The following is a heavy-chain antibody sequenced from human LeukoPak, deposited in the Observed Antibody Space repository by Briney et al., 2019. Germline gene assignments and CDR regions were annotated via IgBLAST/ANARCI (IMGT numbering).Heavy chain of an antibody. CDR2: IYHSGST. J-gene: IGHJ4*02. V-gene: IGHV4-38-2*02. CDR3: ARESIPDRFKPFDY. Sequence: SETLSLTCTVSGYSISSGYYWGWIRQPPGKGLDWIGSIYHSGSTYYNPSLKSRVTISVDTSKNQFSLKVSSVTAADTAVYYCARESIPDRFKPFDYWGQGTLVTVSS. D-gene: IGHD2-2*01. CDR1: GYSISSGYY.